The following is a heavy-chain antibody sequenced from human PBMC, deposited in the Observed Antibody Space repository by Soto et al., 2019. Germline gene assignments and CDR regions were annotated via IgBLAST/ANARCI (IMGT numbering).Heavy chain of an antibody. J-gene: IGHJ6*02. CDR2: IYPGDSDT. CDR3: ARSRRGAYSSGWYSPSGYYNYGIDV. Sequence: VKSSGKRCGYSLTSYWIGSLRQIPGKGLEWMGIIYPGDSDTRYSPSLQGQVTISADTSISTAYLQWTSLKASDTAMYYCARSRRGAYSSGWYSPSGYYNYGIDVWGQGTKVTVSS. CDR1: GYSLTSYW. V-gene: IGHV5-51*01. D-gene: IGHD6-19*01.